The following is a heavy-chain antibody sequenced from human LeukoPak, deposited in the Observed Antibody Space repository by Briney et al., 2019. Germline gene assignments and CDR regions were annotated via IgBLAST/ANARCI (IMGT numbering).Heavy chain of an antibody. J-gene: IGHJ3*02. CDR2: IYYSGST. CDR1: GGSISSYY. D-gene: IGHD1-26*01. Sequence: SETLSLTCTVSGGSISSYYWSWIRQPPGKGLEWIGYIYYSGSTNYNPSLKSRVTISVDTSKNQFSLKLSSVTAADTAVCYCARFKWELPWGGLAFDIWGQGTMVTVSS. V-gene: IGHV4-59*01. CDR3: ARFKWELPWGGLAFDI.